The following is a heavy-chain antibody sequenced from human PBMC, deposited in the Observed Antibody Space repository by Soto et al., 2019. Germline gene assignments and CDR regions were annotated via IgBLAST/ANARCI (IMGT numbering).Heavy chain of an antibody. Sequence: PGGSLRLSCAASGFTFSSDWMHWVRQAPGKGLVWVSHINSDGSTIVYADSVKGRFTISRDNAKNTLYLQMNSLRVEDTAVYFCARDRGLPDSFDIWGQGTMVTVSS. D-gene: IGHD3-10*01. CDR1: GFTFSSDW. CDR2: INSDGSTI. CDR3: ARDRGLPDSFDI. V-gene: IGHV3-74*01. J-gene: IGHJ3*02.